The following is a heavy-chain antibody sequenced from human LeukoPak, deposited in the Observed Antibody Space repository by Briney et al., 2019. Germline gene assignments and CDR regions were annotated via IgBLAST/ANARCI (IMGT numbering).Heavy chain of an antibody. Sequence: EASVKVSCKASRGTFSSYAISWVRQAPGQGLEWMGIINPSGGSTSYAQKFQGRVTMTRDMSTSTVYMELSSLRSEDTAVYYCARERGELPYGFDYWGQGALVTVSS. CDR3: ARERGELPYGFDY. D-gene: IGHD1-26*01. V-gene: IGHV1-46*01. J-gene: IGHJ4*02. CDR2: INPSGGST. CDR1: RGTFSSYA.